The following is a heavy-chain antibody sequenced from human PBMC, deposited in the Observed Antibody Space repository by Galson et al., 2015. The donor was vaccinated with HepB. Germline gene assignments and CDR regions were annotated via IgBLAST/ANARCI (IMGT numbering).Heavy chain of an antibody. CDR3: AKPMTTVTTGGLDY. D-gene: IGHD4-17*01. CDR1: GFTFASYA. V-gene: IGHV3-23*01. CDR2: ISGSGGIT. J-gene: IGHJ4*02. Sequence: SLRLSCAASGFTFASYAMSWVRQAPGKGLEWVSAISGSGGITYYADSVNGRFTISRDNSKNTLYLQMNSLRAEDTAIYYCAKPMTTVTTGGLDYWGQGTLVTVSS.